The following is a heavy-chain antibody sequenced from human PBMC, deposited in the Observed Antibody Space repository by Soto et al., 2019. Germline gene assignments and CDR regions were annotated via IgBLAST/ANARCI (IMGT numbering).Heavy chain of an antibody. CDR2: INPSGGST. CDR1: GYTFTSYY. Sequence: ASVKVSCKASGYTFTSYYMHWVRQAPGQGLEWMGIINPSGGSTSYAQKFQGRVTMTRDTSTSTVYMELSSLRSEDTAVYYCARGGYNYVWGSYRSPPYFDYWGQGTLVTVSS. J-gene: IGHJ4*02. CDR3: ARGGYNYVWGSYRSPPYFDY. D-gene: IGHD3-16*02. V-gene: IGHV1-46*01.